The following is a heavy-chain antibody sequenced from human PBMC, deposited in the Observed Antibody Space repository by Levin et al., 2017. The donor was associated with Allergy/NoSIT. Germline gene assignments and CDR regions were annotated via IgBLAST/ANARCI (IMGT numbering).Heavy chain of an antibody. CDR1: GFTFSSYA. V-gene: IGHV3-30*04. CDR3: ARERI. CDR2: ISYDGSNK. Sequence: PGGSLRLSCAASGFTFSSYAMHWVRQAPGKGLEWVAVISYDGSNKYYADSVKGRFTISRDNSKNTLYLQMNSLRAEDTAVYYCARERIWGQGTMVTVSS. J-gene: IGHJ3*02.